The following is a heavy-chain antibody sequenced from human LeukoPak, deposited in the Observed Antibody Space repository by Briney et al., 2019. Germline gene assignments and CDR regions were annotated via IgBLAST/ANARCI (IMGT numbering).Heavy chain of an antibody. V-gene: IGHV3-15*01. Sequence: GGSLRLSCTASGFTFGDYAMSWVRQAPGKGLEWVGRIKSKTDGGATDYAAPVKGRFTISRDDSKNTLYLQMNSLKTEDTAVYYCTTEIVVVPAAINAMALFDYWGQGTLVTVSS. D-gene: IGHD2-2*01. CDR3: TTEIVVVPAAINAMALFDY. CDR1: GFTFGDYA. J-gene: IGHJ4*02. CDR2: IKSKTDGGAT.